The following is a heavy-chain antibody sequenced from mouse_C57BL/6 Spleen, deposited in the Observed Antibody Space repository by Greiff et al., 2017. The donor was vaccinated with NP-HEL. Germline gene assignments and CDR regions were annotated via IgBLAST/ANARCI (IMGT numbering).Heavy chain of an antibody. V-gene: IGHV5-6*01. CDR1: GFTFSSYG. D-gene: IGHD1-1*01. J-gene: IGHJ3*01. Sequence: EVKLMESGGDLVKPGGSLKLSCAASGFTFSSYGMSWVRQTPDKRLEWVATISSGGSYTYYPDSVKGRFTISRDNAKNTLYLQMSSLKSEDTAMYYCARHLYYYGSSPFAYWGQGTLVTVSA. CDR2: ISSGGSYT. CDR3: ARHLYYYGSSPFAY.